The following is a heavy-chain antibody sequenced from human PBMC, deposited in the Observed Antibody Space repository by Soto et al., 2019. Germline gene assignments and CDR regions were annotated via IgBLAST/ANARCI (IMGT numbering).Heavy chain of an antibody. D-gene: IGHD3-3*01. CDR3: ARSLPYDFWPGSPNWVDP. CDR1: GFTFSDYY. V-gene: IGHV3-11*01. CDR2: ISDSCSTI. Sequence: GGSLRLSCAASGFTFSDYYMMWIRQAPGKGLERDSYISDSCSTISYADSVTGRFTISRDHAKYSLYLQMNSLGAEDTAVYYCARSLPYDFWPGSPNWVDPWGQGTLVTVSS. J-gene: IGHJ5*02.